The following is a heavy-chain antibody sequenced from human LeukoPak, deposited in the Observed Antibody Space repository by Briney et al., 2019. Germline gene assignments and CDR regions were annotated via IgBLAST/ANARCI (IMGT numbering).Heavy chain of an antibody. Sequence: GASVKVSCKASEYTFTNYDINWVRQATGQGLEWMGWINPNSGNTGYTQKFQGRVTMTRNTSLTTAYMELTSLKSEDTAVYYCARSLDTYWGKDFLNWFDPWGQGTLVTVSS. V-gene: IGHV1-8*01. CDR3: ARSLDTYWGKDFLNWFDP. CDR2: INPNSGNT. J-gene: IGHJ5*02. D-gene: IGHD3-16*01. CDR1: EYTFTNYD.